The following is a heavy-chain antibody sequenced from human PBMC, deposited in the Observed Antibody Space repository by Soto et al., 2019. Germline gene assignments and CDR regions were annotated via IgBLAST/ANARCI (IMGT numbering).Heavy chain of an antibody. V-gene: IGHV3-23*01. CDR1: GFTFSSYA. J-gene: IGHJ4*02. CDR2: ISGSGGST. D-gene: IGHD6-13*01. Sequence: VQLLESGGGLVQPGGSLRLSCAASGFTFSSYAMSWVRQAPGKGLEWVSAISGSGGSTYYADSVKGRFTISRDNSKNTLYLQMNSLRAEDTAVYYCAKDLGAQQLVPYYFDYWGQGTLVTVSS. CDR3: AKDLGAQQLVPYYFDY.